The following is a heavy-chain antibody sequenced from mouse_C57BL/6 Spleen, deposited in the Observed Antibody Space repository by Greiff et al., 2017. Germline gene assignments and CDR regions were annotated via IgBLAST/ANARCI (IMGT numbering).Heavy chain of an antibody. J-gene: IGHJ2*01. Sequence: QVQLQQSGPELVKPGASVKISCKASGYAFSSSWMNWVKQRPGKGLEWIGRSYPGDGDTNYNGKFKGKATLTADKSSSTAYMQLSSLTSEDSAVYFCARSHYYGSSPFDYWGQGTTLTVSS. CDR1: GYAFSSSW. CDR2: SYPGDGDT. V-gene: IGHV1-82*01. D-gene: IGHD1-1*01. CDR3: ARSHYYGSSPFDY.